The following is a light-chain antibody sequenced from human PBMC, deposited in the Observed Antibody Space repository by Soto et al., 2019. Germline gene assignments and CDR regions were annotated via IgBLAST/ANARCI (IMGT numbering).Light chain of an antibody. V-gene: IGKV1-39*01. CDR3: QQSYSTPWT. J-gene: IGKJ1*01. Sequence: DIQMTQSRASLSASVGDRVIITCRATQSISSYLNWYQQKPGIAPKLLIYAASSLQSGVPSRFSGSGSGTDLTLTISSLQPEDFATYYCQQSYSTPWTFGQGTKVEIK. CDR2: AAS. CDR1: QSISSY.